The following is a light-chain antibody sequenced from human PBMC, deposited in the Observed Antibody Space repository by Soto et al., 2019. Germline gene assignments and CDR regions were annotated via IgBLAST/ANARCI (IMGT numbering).Light chain of an antibody. CDR2: GAS. CDR1: QSVSSSY. V-gene: IGKV3-20*01. J-gene: IGKJ5*01. Sequence: EILLTQSPGTLSLSPGERDTLSCRASQSVSSSYLAWYQQKPGQAPRLLIYGASSRATGIPDRFSGSGSGTDFTLTISRLEPEDFAVYYCQQYGSSLFTFGQGTRLEIK. CDR3: QQYGSSLFT.